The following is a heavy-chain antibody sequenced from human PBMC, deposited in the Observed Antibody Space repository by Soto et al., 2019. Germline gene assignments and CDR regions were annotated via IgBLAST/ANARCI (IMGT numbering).Heavy chain of an antibody. CDR1: GGSISSGDYY. CDR3: ASASGARYFDY. CDR2: IYYSGST. J-gene: IGHJ4*02. V-gene: IGHV4-30-4*01. D-gene: IGHD6-25*01. Sequence: QVQLQESGPGLVKPSQTLSLTCTVSGGSISSGDYYWSWIRQPPGKGLEWIGYIYYSGSTYYNPSLKSRATLPVDTSKNHFALKLSSVTAADTAVYYCASASGARYFDYWGQGTLVTVSS.